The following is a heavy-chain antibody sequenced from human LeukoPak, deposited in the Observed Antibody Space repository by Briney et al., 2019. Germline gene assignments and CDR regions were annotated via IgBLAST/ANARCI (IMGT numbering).Heavy chain of an antibody. Sequence: SVKVSCKASGGTFSSYTISWVRQAPGQGLESMGRIIPILGIANYAQKFHGRVTITADKSTSTDYMELSSLRSEDTAVYYCARIQTPQGGMDVWGQGTTVTVSS. V-gene: IGHV1-69*02. CDR1: GGTFSSYT. CDR3: ARIQTPQGGMDV. J-gene: IGHJ6*02. CDR2: IIPILGIA.